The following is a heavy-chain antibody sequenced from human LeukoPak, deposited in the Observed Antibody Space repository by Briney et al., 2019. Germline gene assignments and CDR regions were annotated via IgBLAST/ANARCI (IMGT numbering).Heavy chain of an antibody. CDR1: GFTFDDYA. J-gene: IGHJ6*02. V-gene: IGHV3-9*01. CDR3: AKGHDSSDYLLGSYYGMDV. Sequence: PGGSLRLSCAASGFTFDDYAMHWVRQAPGKGLEWVSGISGSSGSIGYADSVKGRFTISRDNAKNSLYLQMNSMRAEDTALYYCAKGHDSSDYLLGSYYGMDVWGQGTTVTVSS. CDR2: ISGSSGSI. D-gene: IGHD3-22*01.